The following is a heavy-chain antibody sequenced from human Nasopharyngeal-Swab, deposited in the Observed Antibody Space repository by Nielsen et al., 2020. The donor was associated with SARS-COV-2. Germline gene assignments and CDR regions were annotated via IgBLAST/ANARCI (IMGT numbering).Heavy chain of an antibody. J-gene: IGHJ4*02. V-gene: IGHV3-23*01. CDR1: GFTFSSPA. CDR2: LGGGGSPT. CDR3: GRQSQTSGTDH. D-gene: IGHD1-1*01. Sequence: GGSLRLSCAASGFTFSSPAMRWVRQAPGKGLEWVSVLGGGGSPTYYADSVKGRFTISRDISKDRLYLQMDSLRAEDTAFYHCGRQSQTSGTDHWGQGTLVTVSS.